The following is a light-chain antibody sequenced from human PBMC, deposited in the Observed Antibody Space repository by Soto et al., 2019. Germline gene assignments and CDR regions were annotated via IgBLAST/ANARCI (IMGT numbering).Light chain of an antibody. CDR1: QSVGNN. J-gene: IGKJ1*01. V-gene: IGKV3-15*01. Sequence: EIVLTQPPTTLSLYPGERATLSCRASQSVGNNLAWYRQKPGQAPRLLVYGASTRATGVPARFSGSGSGTEFTLIISSLQSEDFAVYYCQQYNSWPRTFGQRSKV. CDR2: GAS. CDR3: QQYNSWPRT.